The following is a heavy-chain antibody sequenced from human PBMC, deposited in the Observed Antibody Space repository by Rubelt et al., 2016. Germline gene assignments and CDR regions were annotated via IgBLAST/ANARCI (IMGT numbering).Heavy chain of an antibody. CDR2: INHSGST. D-gene: IGHD6-19*01. V-gene: IGHV4-34*01. CDR3: ARGRSGWYEAGSYYFDY. CDR1: GGSFSGYY. Sequence: QVQLQQWGAGLLKPSETLSLTCAVYGGSFSGYYWSWIRQPPGKGLEWIGEINHSGSTNYNPSLKSRVTLSVDPSKNQFSLKLSSVTAADTAVYYCARGRSGWYEAGSYYFDYWGQGTLVTVSS. J-gene: IGHJ4*02.